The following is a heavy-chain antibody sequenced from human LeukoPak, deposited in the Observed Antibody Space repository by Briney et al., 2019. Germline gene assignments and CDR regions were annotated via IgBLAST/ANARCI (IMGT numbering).Heavy chain of an antibody. CDR1: GGSFNNYY. V-gene: IGHV4-34*01. D-gene: IGHD2-2*01. J-gene: IGHJ4*02. Sequence: SETLSLTCVVYGGSFNNYYWSWIRQAPGKGLEWIGEINHSGITNYNPSLKSRVTMSIDTSKNQFSLDLRSVTAADTAIYYCARGDIVIVPAAPFDYWGQGTLVTVSS. CDR2: INHSGIT. CDR3: ARGDIVIVPAAPFDY.